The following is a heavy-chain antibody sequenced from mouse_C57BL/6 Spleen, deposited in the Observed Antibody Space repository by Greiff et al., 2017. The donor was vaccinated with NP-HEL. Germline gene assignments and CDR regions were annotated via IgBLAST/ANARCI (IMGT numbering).Heavy chain of an antibody. CDR3: ARAAYYSNWNAMDY. D-gene: IGHD2-5*01. Sequence: QVHVKQPGAELVKPGASVKLSCKASGYTFTSYWMHWVKQRPGQGLEWIGMIHPNSGSTNYNEKFKSKATLTVDKSSSTAYMQLSSLTSEDSAVYYCARAAYYSNWNAMDYWGQGTSVTVSS. J-gene: IGHJ4*01. CDR1: GYTFTSYW. V-gene: IGHV1-64*01. CDR2: IHPNSGST.